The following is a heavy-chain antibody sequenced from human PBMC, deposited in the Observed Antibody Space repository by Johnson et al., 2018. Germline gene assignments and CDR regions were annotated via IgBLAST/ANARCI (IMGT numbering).Heavy chain of an antibody. V-gene: IGHV3-7*04. J-gene: IGHJ3*02. D-gene: IGHD3-22*01. CDR1: GLTFSSHW. CDR3: ARAYYYDSSDAFDI. Sequence: VQLVQSGGGLVQPGGSLRLPCAASGLTFSSHWMRWVRQAPGKGLEWVANIREDGSEKYYVDSVKGRFTISRDNAKNSLYLQMNSLRAEDTAVYYCARAYYYDSSDAFDIWGQGTMVTVSS. CDR2: IREDGSEK.